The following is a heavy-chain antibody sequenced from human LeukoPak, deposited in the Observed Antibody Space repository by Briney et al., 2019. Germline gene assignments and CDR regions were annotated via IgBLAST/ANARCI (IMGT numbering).Heavy chain of an antibody. D-gene: IGHD2-2*01. Sequence: GGSLRLPCAASGFTFSNYGLHWVRQAPGKGLEWVAFIHYDGSNKYYADSVKGRFTISRDNSKNTLYLQMNSLRAEDTAVYYCARDRVDCSSTSCYSYYYYMDVWGKRTTVTISS. CDR3: ARDRVDCSSTSCYSYYYYMDV. J-gene: IGHJ6*03. V-gene: IGHV3-30*02. CDR1: GFTFSNYG. CDR2: IHYDGSNK.